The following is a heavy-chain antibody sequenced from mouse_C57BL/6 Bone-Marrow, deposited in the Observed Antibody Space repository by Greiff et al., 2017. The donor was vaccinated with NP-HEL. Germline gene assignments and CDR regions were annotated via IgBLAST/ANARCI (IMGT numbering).Heavy chain of an antibody. CDR3: ASIYYGYEEAMDY. Sequence: VHLVESGPGLVQPSQSLSITCTVSGFSLTSYGVHWVRQSPGKGLEWLGVIWSGGSTDYNAAFISRLSISKDNSKSQVFFKMNSLQADDTAIYYCASIYYGYEEAMDYWGQGTSVTVSS. J-gene: IGHJ4*01. D-gene: IGHD2-2*01. CDR2: IWSGGST. V-gene: IGHV2-2*01. CDR1: GFSLTSYG.